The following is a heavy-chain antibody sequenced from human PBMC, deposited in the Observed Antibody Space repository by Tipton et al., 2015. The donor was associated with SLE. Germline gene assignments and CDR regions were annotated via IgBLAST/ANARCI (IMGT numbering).Heavy chain of an antibody. CDR2: ISASGGST. D-gene: IGHD3-22*01. CDR1: GFTFNSYA. CDR3: AKDRDFTYYYESHFDY. Sequence: SLRLSCAASGFTFNSYAMSWVRQAPGMRLEWVSGISASGGSTWYADSVKGRFTTSRDNSKNTLYLQMNSLRADDTAVFYCAKDRDFTYYYESHFDYWGQGILVTVSS. V-gene: IGHV3-23*01. J-gene: IGHJ4*02.